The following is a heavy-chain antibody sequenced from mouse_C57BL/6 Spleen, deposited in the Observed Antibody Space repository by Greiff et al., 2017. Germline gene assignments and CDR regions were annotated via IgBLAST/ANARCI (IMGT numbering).Heavy chain of an antibody. V-gene: IGHV5-16*01. Sequence: EVKLMESEGGLVQPGSSMKLSCTASGFTFSDYYMAWVRQVPEKGLEWVANINYDGSSTYYLDSLKSRFIISRDNAKNILYLQMSSLKSEDTATYYCARARLYYGNYIFDYWGQGTTLTVSS. CDR2: INYDGSST. D-gene: IGHD2-1*01. CDR1: GFTFSDYY. CDR3: ARARLYYGNYIFDY. J-gene: IGHJ2*01.